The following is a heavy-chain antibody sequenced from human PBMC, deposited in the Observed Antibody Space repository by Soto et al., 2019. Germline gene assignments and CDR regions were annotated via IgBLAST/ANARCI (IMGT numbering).Heavy chain of an antibody. D-gene: IGHD6-6*01. V-gene: IGHV4-39*01. Sequence: SETLSLTCTVSGGSISSSSYCWGWIRQPPGKGLEWIGSIYYSGSTYYNPSLKSRVTISVDTSKNQFSLKLSSVTAADTAVYYCARDIAARRGGWFDPWGQGTLVTVSS. CDR2: IYYSGST. J-gene: IGHJ5*02. CDR3: ARDIAARRGGWFDP. CDR1: GGSISSSSYC.